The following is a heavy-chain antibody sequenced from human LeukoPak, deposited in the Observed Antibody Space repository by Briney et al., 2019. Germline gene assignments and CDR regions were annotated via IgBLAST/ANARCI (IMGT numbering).Heavy chain of an antibody. CDR2: IYYSGST. J-gene: IGHJ4*02. CDR3: ASRRIVVVITTYFDY. Sequence: SETLSLTCTVSGGPFSTYYWNRIRQPPGKGLEWIGYIYYSGSTDSNPSLKGRITLSVDTSKNQFSLKLSSVTAADTAVYYCASRRIVVVITTYFDYWGQGTLVTVSS. CDR1: GGPFSTYY. D-gene: IGHD3-22*01. V-gene: IGHV4-59*12.